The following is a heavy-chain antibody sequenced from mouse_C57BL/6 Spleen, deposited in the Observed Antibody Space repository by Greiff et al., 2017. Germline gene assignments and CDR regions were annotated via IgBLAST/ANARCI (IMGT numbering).Heavy chain of an antibody. Sequence: VQGVESGPGLVQPSQCLSITCTASGFSFTSYGVHWVRQTPGKGLEWLGEIWGGGSTDYNAAFISRQSNSKDNSKSQVFFIMNSLLADDAAKYYCATYGDYGDWGQGTTLT. J-gene: IGHJ2*01. CDR3: ATYGDYGD. CDR1: GFSFTSYG. D-gene: IGHD2-13*01. V-gene: IGHV2-2*01. CDR2: IWGGGST.